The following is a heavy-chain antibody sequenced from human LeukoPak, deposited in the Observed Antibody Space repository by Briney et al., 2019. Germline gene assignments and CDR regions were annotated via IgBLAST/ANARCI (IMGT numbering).Heavy chain of an antibody. Sequence: SVKVSCKASAGTFSSYAISWVRQAPGQGLERMGGIIPIFGTANYAQKFQGRVTITADESTSTAYMELSSLRSEDTAVCYCARDLYSSGRHYYYYYGMDVWGKGTTVTVSS. J-gene: IGHJ6*04. D-gene: IGHD6-19*01. CDR1: AGTFSSYA. CDR2: IIPIFGTA. V-gene: IGHV1-69*13. CDR3: ARDLYSSGRHYYYYYGMDV.